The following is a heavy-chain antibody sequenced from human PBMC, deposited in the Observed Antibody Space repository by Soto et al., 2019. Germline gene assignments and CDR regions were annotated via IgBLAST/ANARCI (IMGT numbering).Heavy chain of an antibody. J-gene: IGHJ2*01. CDR1: GFTVSSNC. Sequence: EVQLVESGGGLVQPGGSLRLSCAASGFTVSSNCMSWVRQAPGKGLEWVSVIYSGGSTYYADSVKGRFTISRDNSKNTLYLQMNSLRAEDTALYYCARSRAVPGDWYFDLWGRGTLVTVSP. CDR3: ARSRAVPGDWYFDL. CDR2: IYSGGST. V-gene: IGHV3-66*01. D-gene: IGHD2-2*01.